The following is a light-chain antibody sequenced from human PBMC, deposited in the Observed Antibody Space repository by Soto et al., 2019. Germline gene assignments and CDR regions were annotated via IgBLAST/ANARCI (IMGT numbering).Light chain of an antibody. V-gene: IGKV1-39*01. CDR1: QYISSY. CDR3: QQSYSRPLT. CDR2: GAS. Sequence: DIQMTQSPSSLSASVGDRVTITCRASQYISSYVNWYQQKPGKAPKFLIYGASDLQRGVPSTFSGSGSGTDFTLTITSLQPEDFATYYCQQSYSRPLTFGPGTKLDIK. J-gene: IGKJ3*01.